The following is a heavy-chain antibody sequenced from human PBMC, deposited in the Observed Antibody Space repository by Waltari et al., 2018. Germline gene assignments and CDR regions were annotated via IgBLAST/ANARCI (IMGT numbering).Heavy chain of an antibody. J-gene: IGHJ6*02. V-gene: IGHV3-73*02. CDR2: IRSKSNKVAT. D-gene: IGHD2-15*01. CDR1: GFSFNVAA. CDR3: TPFDSLSGLDV. Sequence: EAQLVESGGGFVKPGGSLKLSWAASGFSFNVAAMHWVHQASGKGLEWVGRIRSKSNKVATTYGASVKGRFIISRDDSESTTYLHMNSLRIEDTAIYYCTPFDSLSGLDVWGQGTAVTVSS.